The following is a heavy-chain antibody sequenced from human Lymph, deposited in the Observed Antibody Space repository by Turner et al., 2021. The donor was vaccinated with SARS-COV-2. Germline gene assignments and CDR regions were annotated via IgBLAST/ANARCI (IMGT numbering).Heavy chain of an antibody. CDR1: GGSTSSYF. Sequence: QVQLQGSRPGLVKPSETPSLTRTVSGGSTSSYFWSWIRQPPGKGLEWSADIYYSGSNNYNPSLKSRVTISVDTSKNQFSLRLSSVTAADTAVYYCARDRTSYGDYWAGYYYGMDVWGQGTTVTVSS. CDR2: IYYSGSN. CDR3: ARDRTSYGDYWAGYYYGMDV. V-gene: IGHV4-59*13. D-gene: IGHD4-17*01. J-gene: IGHJ6*02.